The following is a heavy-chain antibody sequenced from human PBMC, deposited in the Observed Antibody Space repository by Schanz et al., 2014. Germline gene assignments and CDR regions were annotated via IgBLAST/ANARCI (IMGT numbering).Heavy chain of an antibody. V-gene: IGHV3-33*01. Sequence: QVQVVESGGGVVQPGRSLRLSCSVSGFSLNTYGIHWFRQPAGKGLEWVAVIWNNGVTKYYADSVRGRFTISRDRFQNTLYLRMSSLRAEDTAVYYCARPRFDYGEVDYWGQGALXTVSS. CDR2: IWNNGVTK. CDR3: ARPRFDYGEVDY. J-gene: IGHJ4*02. CDR1: GFSLNTYG. D-gene: IGHD4-17*01.